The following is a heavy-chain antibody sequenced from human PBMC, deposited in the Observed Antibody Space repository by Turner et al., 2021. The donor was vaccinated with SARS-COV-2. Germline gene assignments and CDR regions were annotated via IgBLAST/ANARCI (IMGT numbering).Heavy chain of an antibody. J-gene: IGHJ4*02. D-gene: IGHD3-10*01. CDR2: ISWNSGSI. Sequence: EVQLVESGGGLVPPGRSLRLSCAVSGFTFDDYAMHWVRQAPGKGLEWVSGISWNSGSIGYADSVKGRFTISRDNAKNSLYLQMNSLRAEDTALYYCAKDMRVGFRGVITRGGFDYWGQGTLVTVSS. CDR1: GFTFDDYA. CDR3: AKDMRVGFRGVITRGGFDY. V-gene: IGHV3-9*01.